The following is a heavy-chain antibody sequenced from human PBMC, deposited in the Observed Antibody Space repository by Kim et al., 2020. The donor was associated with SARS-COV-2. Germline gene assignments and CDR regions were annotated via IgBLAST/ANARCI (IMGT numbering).Heavy chain of an antibody. J-gene: IGHJ6*02. D-gene: IGHD6-13*01. CDR1: GGYISSSSYY. CDR2: IYYSGST. Sequence: SETLPLTCTVSGGYISSSSYYWGWIRQPPGKGLEWIGSIYYSGSTYYNPSLKSRVTISVDTSKNQFSLKLSSVTAADTAVYYCASGNSSSWYYPTAYYYYGMDVWGQGTTVTVSS. V-gene: IGHV4-39*07. CDR3: ASGNSSSWYYPTAYYYYGMDV.